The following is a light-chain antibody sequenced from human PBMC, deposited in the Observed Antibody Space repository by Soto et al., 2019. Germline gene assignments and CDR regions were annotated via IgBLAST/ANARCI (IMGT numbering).Light chain of an antibody. CDR1: SSNIGSNT. V-gene: IGLV1-44*01. Sequence: QSVLTQTPSASGTPGQRVTISCSGSSSNIGSNTVSWYQQVPGTAPKLLIFSNDQRPSGVPDRFSGSESGTSASLAISGLQAEDAADYFCATWDDSLNAYVFGSGTKLTVL. J-gene: IGLJ1*01. CDR2: SND. CDR3: ATWDDSLNAYV.